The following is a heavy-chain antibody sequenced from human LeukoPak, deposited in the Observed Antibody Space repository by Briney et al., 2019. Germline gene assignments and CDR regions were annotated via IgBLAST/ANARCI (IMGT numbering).Heavy chain of an antibody. J-gene: IGHJ4*02. V-gene: IGHV3-23*01. Sequence: GGSLRLSCTASGYTFNSYAMSWVRQAPGKGLEWVSGISGSGTSTYYADSVKGRFTISRDDSKNTLYLQMNSLRAEDTALYYCAKEPASGSCFDYWGQGTLVTVSS. CDR3: AKEPASGSCFDY. D-gene: IGHD3-10*01. CDR1: GYTFNSYA. CDR2: ISGSGTST.